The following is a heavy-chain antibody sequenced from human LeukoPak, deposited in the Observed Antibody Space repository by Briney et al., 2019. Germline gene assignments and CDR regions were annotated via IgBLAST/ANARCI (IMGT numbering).Heavy chain of an antibody. Sequence: GESLKISCKGSGYSFTSYWIGWVRQMPGKGLGWMGIIYPGDSDTRYSPSFQGQVTISADKSISTAYLQWSSLKASETAMYYCARSNYDFWSGYYSRHFDYWGQGTLVTVSS. V-gene: IGHV5-51*01. CDR3: ARSNYDFWSGYYSRHFDY. D-gene: IGHD3-3*01. J-gene: IGHJ4*02. CDR2: IYPGDSDT. CDR1: GYSFTSYW.